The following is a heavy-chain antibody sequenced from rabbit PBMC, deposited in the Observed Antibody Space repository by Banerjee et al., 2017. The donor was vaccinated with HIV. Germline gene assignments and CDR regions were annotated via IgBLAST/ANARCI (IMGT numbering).Heavy chain of an antibody. Sequence: QQQLEESGGGLVKPGGTLTLTCKASGIDFSSYYRMCWVRQAPGKGPEWIACIYNGDGSTYYASWVNGRFTISRSTSLNTVTLQMTSLTAADTATYFCARSGDNGHNYVMSYFGLWGQGTLVTVS. CDR2: IYNGDGST. CDR3: ARSGDNGHNYVMSYFGL. J-gene: IGHJ4*01. CDR1: GIDFSSYYR. D-gene: IGHD6-1*01. V-gene: IGHV1S47*01.